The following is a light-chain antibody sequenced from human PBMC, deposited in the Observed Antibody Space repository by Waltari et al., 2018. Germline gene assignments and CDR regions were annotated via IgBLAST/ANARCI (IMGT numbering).Light chain of an antibody. CDR3: ASWDDSLSVLL. J-gene: IGLJ3*02. CDR2: TNN. Sequence: QSVLTQPPSASGTPGQRVTIPCSGSRTNIGSNYVYCYQQLSGMAPKLLIFTNNQRPSGVPDRFSGSKSGTSASLAISGLRSEDEGDYYCASWDDSLSVLLFGGGTKLTVL. CDR1: RTNIGSNY. V-gene: IGLV1-47*01.